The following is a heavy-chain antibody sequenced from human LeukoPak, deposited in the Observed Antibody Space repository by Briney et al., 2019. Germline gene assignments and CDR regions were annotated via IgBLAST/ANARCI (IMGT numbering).Heavy chain of an antibody. CDR1: GGSITTSSYY. V-gene: IGHV4-39*01. Sequence: PSETLSLTCTVSGGSITTSSYYWGWIREPPGEGLEWIGLIYYSGSTYYNPSLKGRVTISVDTSKNQFSLKLSSVTAADTAVYYCARAFRARYFDLWGRGTLVTVSS. CDR2: IYYSGST. D-gene: IGHD2/OR15-2a*01. CDR3: ARAFRARYFDL. J-gene: IGHJ2*01.